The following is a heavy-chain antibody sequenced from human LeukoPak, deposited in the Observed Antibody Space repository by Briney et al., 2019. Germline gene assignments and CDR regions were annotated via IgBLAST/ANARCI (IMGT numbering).Heavy chain of an antibody. CDR3: GRERSSGSYFSY. Sequence: ASVKISCKASGYTFTGYYMHWVRQDPGQGLEWMGWINPNSGGSNYAQKFQGSVTMTRDKSISTAYMELSRLRSDDTAVYYCGRERSSGSYFSYWGQGTLVTVSS. CDR2: INPNSGGS. D-gene: IGHD1-26*01. V-gene: IGHV1-2*02. J-gene: IGHJ4*02. CDR1: GYTFTGYY.